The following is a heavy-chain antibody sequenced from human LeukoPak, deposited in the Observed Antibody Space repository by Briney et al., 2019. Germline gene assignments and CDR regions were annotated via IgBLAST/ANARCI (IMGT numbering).Heavy chain of an antibody. Sequence: GASVKVSCKASGYTFTGYYIHWVRQAPGQGLEWMGWINPNSGGTNYAQKFQGRVTMTRDTSIGTAYMELSRLRSDDTAVYYCARRYCSSTSCYNGFDYWGQGTLVTVSS. CDR2: INPNSGGT. CDR1: GYTFTGYY. D-gene: IGHD2-2*02. V-gene: IGHV1-2*02. J-gene: IGHJ4*02. CDR3: ARRYCSSTSCYNGFDY.